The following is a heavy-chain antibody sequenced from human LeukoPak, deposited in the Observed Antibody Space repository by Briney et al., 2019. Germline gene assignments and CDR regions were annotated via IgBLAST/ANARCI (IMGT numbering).Heavy chain of an antibody. D-gene: IGHD1-26*01. CDR3: TTHGSYSHY. CDR2: IRSKAYGGTT. V-gene: IGHV3-49*03. Sequence: PGGSLRLSCAASGFTFSSYSMSWFRQAPGKGLEWVGFIRSKAYGGTTEYAASVKGRFTISRDDSKSIAYLQMNSLKTEDTAVYYCTTHGSYSHYWGQGTLVTVSS. CDR1: GFTFSSYS. J-gene: IGHJ4*02.